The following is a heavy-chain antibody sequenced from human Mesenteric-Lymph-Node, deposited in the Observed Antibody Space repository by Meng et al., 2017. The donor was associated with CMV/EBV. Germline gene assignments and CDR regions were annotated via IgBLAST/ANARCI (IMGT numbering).Heavy chain of an antibody. CDR1: GGSFSGYY. CDR2: INHSGST. CDR3: AGDTSQADY. V-gene: IGHV4-34*01. J-gene: IGHJ4*02. Sequence: SETLSLTCAVYGGSFSGYYWSWIRQPPGKGLEWIGEINHSGSTNYNPSLKSRVTISVDTSKNQFSLKLSSVTAADTAVYYCAGDTSQADYWGQGTLVTVSS.